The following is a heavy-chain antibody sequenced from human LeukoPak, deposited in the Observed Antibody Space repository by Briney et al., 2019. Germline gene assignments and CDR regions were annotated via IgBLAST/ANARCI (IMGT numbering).Heavy chain of an antibody. CDR2: IGGSGVST. CDR1: GFTFSSYG. V-gene: IGHV3-23*01. D-gene: IGHD7-27*01. Sequence: PGGSLRLSCAASGFTFSSYGMSWVRQAPGKGLEWVSAIGGSGVSTYYADSVKGRFTISRDNSKNTLYLQMNSLRAEDTAVYYCARDPNWSYAFDIWGQGTMVTVSS. J-gene: IGHJ3*02. CDR3: ARDPNWSYAFDI.